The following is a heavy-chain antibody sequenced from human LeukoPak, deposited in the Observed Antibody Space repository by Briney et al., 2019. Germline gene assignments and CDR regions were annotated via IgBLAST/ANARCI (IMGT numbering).Heavy chain of an antibody. V-gene: IGHV4-30-2*01. CDR2: IYHSGST. Sequence: SETLSLTCAVSGGSISSGGYSWSWIRQPPGKGLEWIGYIYHSGSTYYNPSLKSRVTISVDTSKNQFSLKLSSVTAADTAVYYCARPKRPGGHAFDIWGQGTMVTVSS. CDR3: ARPKRPGGHAFDI. J-gene: IGHJ3*02. D-gene: IGHD3-10*01. CDR1: GGSISSGGYS.